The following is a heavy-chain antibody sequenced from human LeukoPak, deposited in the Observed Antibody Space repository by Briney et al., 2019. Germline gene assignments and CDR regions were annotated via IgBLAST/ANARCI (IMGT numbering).Heavy chain of an antibody. CDR3: ARVEGGSYSFDY. CDR2: ISSNGGST. D-gene: IGHD1-26*01. J-gene: IGHJ4*02. V-gene: IGHV3-64*01. Sequence: GGSLRLSCAASGFTFSSYAMHWVRQAPGKGLEYVSAISSNGGSTYYANSVKGRFTISRDNSKNTLYLQMGSLRAEDMAVYYCARVEGGSYSFDYWGQGTLVTVSS. CDR1: GFTFSSYA.